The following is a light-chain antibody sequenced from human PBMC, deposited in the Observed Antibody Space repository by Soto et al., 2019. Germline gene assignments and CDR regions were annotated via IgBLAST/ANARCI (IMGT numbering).Light chain of an antibody. V-gene: IGKV3-15*01. J-gene: IGKJ3*01. Sequence: EIVMTQSPATLSVSPGEIATLTCRASQSVSSNLAWNQQRPGLAPRLLIYGTSTRATGVPARFSGSGSGTEFTLTISSLQSEDFAVYYCQQYNNWPPFTFGPGTKVDIK. CDR1: QSVSSN. CDR2: GTS. CDR3: QQYNNWPPFT.